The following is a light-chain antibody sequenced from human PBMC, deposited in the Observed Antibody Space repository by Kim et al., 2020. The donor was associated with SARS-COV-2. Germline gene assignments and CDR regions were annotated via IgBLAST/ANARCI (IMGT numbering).Light chain of an antibody. Sequence: GQRVPISCSGSSSNIGSNYVYWYQQLPGTAPKLLIYRNNQRPSGVPDRFSGSKSGTSASLAISGLRSEDEADYYCAAWDDSLSGRVFGGGTQLTVL. J-gene: IGLJ3*02. CDR3: AAWDDSLSGRV. CDR2: RNN. CDR1: SSNIGSNY. V-gene: IGLV1-47*01.